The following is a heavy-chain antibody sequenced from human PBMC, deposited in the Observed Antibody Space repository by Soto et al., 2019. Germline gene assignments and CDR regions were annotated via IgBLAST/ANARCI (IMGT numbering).Heavy chain of an antibody. CDR2: IIPILGIA. Sequence: QVQLVQSGAEVKKPGSSVKVSCKASGGTFSSYTISWVRQAPGQGLEWMGRIIPILGIANYAQKFQGRVTXTXXXXXXXXXXXXXXXXXXXXXXXXXARXGPEDGSYHYWGQGTLVTVSS. V-gene: IGHV1-69*02. J-gene: IGHJ4*02. D-gene: IGHD1-26*01. CDR3: ARXGPEDGSYHY. CDR1: GGTFSSYT.